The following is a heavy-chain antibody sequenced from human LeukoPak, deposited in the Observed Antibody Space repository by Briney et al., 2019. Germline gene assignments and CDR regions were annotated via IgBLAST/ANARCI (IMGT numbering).Heavy chain of an antibody. CDR1: RYTFTGYD. Sequence: ASVKVSCKASRYTFTGYDINWVRQATGQGLEWMGWMNPNSGNAGYAQKFQGRVTMTRNTSISTAYMELSSLRSEDTAVYYCARCPPSGSYACLHWGQGTLVTVSS. J-gene: IGHJ4*02. D-gene: IGHD1-26*01. CDR2: MNPNSGNA. CDR3: ARCPPSGSYACLH. V-gene: IGHV1-8*01.